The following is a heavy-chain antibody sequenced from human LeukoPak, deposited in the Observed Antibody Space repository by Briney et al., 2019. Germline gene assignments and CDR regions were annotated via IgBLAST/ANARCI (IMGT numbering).Heavy chain of an antibody. CDR1: GFTFSTYE. Sequence: GGSLRLSCAASGFTFSTYEMNWVRQAPGKGLEWVSYISSSGSTIYYADSVKGRFTISRDNSKNTLYLQMNSLRAEDTAVYYCAKDHIVGATHDYWGQGTLVTVSS. CDR3: AKDHIVGATHDY. D-gene: IGHD1-26*01. J-gene: IGHJ4*02. V-gene: IGHV3-48*03. CDR2: ISSSGSTI.